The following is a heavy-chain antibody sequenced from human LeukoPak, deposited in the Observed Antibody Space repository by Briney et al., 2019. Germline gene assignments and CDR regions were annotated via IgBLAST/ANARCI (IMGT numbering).Heavy chain of an antibody. CDR3: ARAIRRYYDILTGNPGGEYYGMDV. CDR1: GGTFSSYA. CDR2: IIPIFGTA. D-gene: IGHD3-9*01. V-gene: IGHV1-69*06. Sequence: ASVKVSCKASGGTFSSYAISWVRQAPGQGLEWMGGIIPIFGTANYAQKFQGRVTITADKSTSTAYMELSSLRSEDTAVYYCARAIRRYYDILTGNPGGEYYGMDVWGKGTTVTVSS. J-gene: IGHJ6*04.